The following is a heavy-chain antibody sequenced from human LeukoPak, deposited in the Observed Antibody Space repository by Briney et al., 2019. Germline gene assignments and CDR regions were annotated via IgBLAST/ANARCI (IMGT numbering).Heavy chain of an antibody. D-gene: IGHD3-22*01. CDR2: INHSGST. J-gene: IGHJ6*03. CDR3: ARDGYYDSSGYYHGYMDV. V-gene: IGHV4-34*01. CDR1: GGSFSGYY. Sequence: SETLSLTCAVYGGSFSGYYWSWIRQPPGKGLEWIGEINHSGSTNYNPSLKSRVTISVDTSKNQFSLKLSSVTAADTAVYYCARDGYYDSSGYYHGYMDVWGKGTTVTISS.